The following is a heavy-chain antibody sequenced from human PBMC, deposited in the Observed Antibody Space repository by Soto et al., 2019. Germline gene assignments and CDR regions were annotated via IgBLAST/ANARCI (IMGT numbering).Heavy chain of an antibody. CDR3: ARDSRRRADSGTRPLYYFDY. V-gene: IGHV4-30-4*01. Sequence: QVQLKESGPGLVKPSQTLSLTCSVSGGSIGSGDYYWSWVRQSPGKGREWIGYIYYTGNTYYNPSLGSRVTFSVDTSQNQLSLRLSDVTVADTAVYYWARDSRRRADSGTRPLYYFDYWGQGTLVTVSS. CDR2: IYYTGNT. J-gene: IGHJ4*02. D-gene: IGHD1-26*01. CDR1: GGSIGSGDYY.